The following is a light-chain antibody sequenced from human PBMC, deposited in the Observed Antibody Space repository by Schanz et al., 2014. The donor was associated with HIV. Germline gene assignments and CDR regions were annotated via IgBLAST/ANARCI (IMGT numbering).Light chain of an antibody. CDR2: ATS. CDR3: QYFGNSGGT. V-gene: IGKV3-20*01. J-gene: IGKJ4*01. Sequence: EIVLTQSPATLSLSPGGRATLSCGASQRLSSSYLAWYQQKRDQPPRLVIYATSTRAAGIPDRFSGTGSGTDFTLTISRLEPEDFAVYFCQYFGNSGGTFGGGTKVEIK. CDR1: QRLSSSY.